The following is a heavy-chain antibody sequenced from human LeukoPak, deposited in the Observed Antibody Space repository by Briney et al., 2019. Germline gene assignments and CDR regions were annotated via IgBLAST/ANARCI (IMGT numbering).Heavy chain of an antibody. CDR1: RGTFSSYA. Sequence: ASVKVSCKASRGTFSSYAISWVRQAPGQGLEWMGRIIPIFGTANYAQKFQGRVTITTDESTSTAYMELSSLRSEDTAVYYCARDPVGKGGYSGYDFEYFDYWGQGTLVAVSS. J-gene: IGHJ4*02. CDR3: ARDPVGKGGYSGYDFEYFDY. V-gene: IGHV1-69*05. D-gene: IGHD5-12*01. CDR2: IIPIFGTA.